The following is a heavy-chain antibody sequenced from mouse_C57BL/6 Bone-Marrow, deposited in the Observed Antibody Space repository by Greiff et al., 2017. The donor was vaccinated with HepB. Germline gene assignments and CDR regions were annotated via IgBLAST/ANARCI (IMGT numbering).Heavy chain of an antibody. D-gene: IGHD2-3*01. J-gene: IGHJ2*01. Sequence: QVQLQQSGAELVRPGASVTLSCKASGYTFTDYEMHWVKQTPVHGLEWIGAIDPETGGTAYNQKFKGKAILTADKSSSTAYMELRSLTSEDSAVYYCTRRRSGYSDFDYWGQGTTLTVSS. V-gene: IGHV1-15*01. CDR3: TRRRSGYSDFDY. CDR2: IDPETGGT. CDR1: GYTFTDYE.